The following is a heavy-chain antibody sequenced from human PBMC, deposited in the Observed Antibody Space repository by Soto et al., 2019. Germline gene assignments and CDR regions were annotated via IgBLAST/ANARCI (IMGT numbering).Heavy chain of an antibody. CDR1: GGTFSSYA. D-gene: IGHD3-3*01. CDR3: ARDKDFWSGPNWFDP. Sequence: SVKVSCKASGGTFSSYAISWVRQAPGQGLEWMGGIIPIFGTANYAQKFQGRVTITADESTSTAYMELSSLRSEDTAVYYCARDKDFWSGPNWFDPWGQGTLVTVSS. CDR2: IIPIFGTA. J-gene: IGHJ5*02. V-gene: IGHV1-69*13.